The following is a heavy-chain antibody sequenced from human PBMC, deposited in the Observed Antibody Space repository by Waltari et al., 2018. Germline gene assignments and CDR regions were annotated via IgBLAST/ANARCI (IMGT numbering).Heavy chain of an antibody. V-gene: IGHV5-51*03. CDR1: GYIFSNYW. Sequence: EVQLEQSGVEGKEPGESRKISCKGSGYIFSNYWIGWVRQMLGKGLGWMGIVYPGCSDTRYSPSSDGQGTISVDQSINTAYLQWNSLTASDTALYYCARSCSNSGCLYFDSWGQGTVVTVSS. CDR2: VYPGCSDT. D-gene: IGHD5-12*01. J-gene: IGHJ4*02. CDR3: ARSCSNSGCLYFDS.